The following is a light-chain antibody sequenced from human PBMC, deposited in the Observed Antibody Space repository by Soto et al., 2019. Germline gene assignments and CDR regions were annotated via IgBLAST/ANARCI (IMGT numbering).Light chain of an antibody. V-gene: IGKV3-20*01. CDR3: QQYGSSPWT. CDR1: QRVSSSF. J-gene: IGKJ1*01. Sequence: EIVLTQSPGTLSLSPGERATLSCRASQRVSSSFLAWYQQKPGQAPRLLIYGASSRATGIPDRFSGSGSGTDFTLTISGLEPADFAVYYCQQYGSSPWTFGQGTKVEIK. CDR2: GAS.